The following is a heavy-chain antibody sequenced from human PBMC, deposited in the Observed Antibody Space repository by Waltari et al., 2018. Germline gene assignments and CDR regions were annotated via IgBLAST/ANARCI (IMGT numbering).Heavy chain of an antibody. CDR1: GGSFSGYY. CDR3: ARARITIFGVVIHRSYYYYGMDV. V-gene: IGHV4-34*01. CDR2: INHSGST. D-gene: IGHD3-3*01. J-gene: IGHJ6*02. Sequence: QVQLQQWGAGLLKPSETLSLTCAVYGGSFSGYYWSWIRQPPGKGPEWIGEINHSGSTNYNPSLKSRVTISVDTSKNQFSLKLSSVTAADTAVYYCARARITIFGVVIHRSYYYYGMDVWGQGTTVTVSS.